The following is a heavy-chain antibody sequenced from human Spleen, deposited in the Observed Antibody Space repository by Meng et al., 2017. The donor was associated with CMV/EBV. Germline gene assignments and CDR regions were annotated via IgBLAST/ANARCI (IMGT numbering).Heavy chain of an antibody. CDR1: GFTFSSYW. Sequence: GGSLRLSCVASGFTFSSYWMSWVRQAPGKGLEWVANIKQDGSEKYYVDSVKGRFTISRDNAKNSLYLQMNSLRAEDTAVYYCARDRPRMGYYYYYGMDVWGQGTTVTVSS. CDR3: ARDRPRMGYYYYYGMDV. V-gene: IGHV3-7*01. D-gene: IGHD2-8*01. J-gene: IGHJ6*02. CDR2: IKQDGSEK.